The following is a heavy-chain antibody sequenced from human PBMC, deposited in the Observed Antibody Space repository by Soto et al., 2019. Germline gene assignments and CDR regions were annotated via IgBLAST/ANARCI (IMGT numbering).Heavy chain of an antibody. V-gene: IGHV1-8*01. CDR2: MNPNSGNT. D-gene: IGHD4-17*01. J-gene: IGHJ4*02. CDR1: GYTFTSYT. Sequence: QVQLVQSGAEVKKPGASVKVSCKASGYTFTSYTLNWVRQATGHGLEWMGRMNPNSGNTGYAQKFQGRVTMTRNSSISTAYMELGSLRSEDTAVYYCVSRAYGRPLVEYWGQGTLVIVSS. CDR3: VSRAYGRPLVEY.